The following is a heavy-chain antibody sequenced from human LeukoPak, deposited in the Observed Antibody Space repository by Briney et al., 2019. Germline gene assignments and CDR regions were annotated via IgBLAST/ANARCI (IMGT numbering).Heavy chain of an antibody. Sequence: PGGSLRLSCAASGFTFSRYWMHWVRQAPGKGLVWVSHINSDGSSTSYADSVKGRFTISRDNAKNTLYLQMNSLRVEDTAVYYCARGREFTKTALDIWGQGTMFTVSS. CDR1: GFTFSRYW. CDR2: INSDGSST. V-gene: IGHV3-74*01. J-gene: IGHJ3*02. CDR3: ARGREFTKTALDI.